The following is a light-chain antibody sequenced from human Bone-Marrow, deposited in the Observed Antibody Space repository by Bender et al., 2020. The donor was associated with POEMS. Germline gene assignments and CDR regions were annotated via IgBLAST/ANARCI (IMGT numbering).Light chain of an antibody. V-gene: IGLV3-9*01. CDR3: CSYAGSSTSML. Sequence: SYELTQPLSVSVALGQTASITCGGNNIGSKNVHWYQQKPGQAPLLVIYRDTNRPSGVPDRFSGSKSGNTASLTISGLQAEDEADYYCCSYAGSSTSMLFGGGTKLTVL. CDR1: NIGSKN. J-gene: IGLJ2*01. CDR2: RDT.